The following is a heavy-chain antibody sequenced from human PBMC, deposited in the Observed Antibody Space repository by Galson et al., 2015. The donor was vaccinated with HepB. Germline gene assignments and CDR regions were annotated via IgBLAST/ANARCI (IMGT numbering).Heavy chain of an antibody. V-gene: IGHV6-1*01. CDR2: TYYMSKWYV. Sequence: CAISGDSVSRNSVSWNWFRQSPWGGLEWLGRTYYMSKWYVDYAESVKSRIIINADSSKNQFSLQLNSVTPEDTAVYYCVRDANWRYDYWDQGTLVTVTS. D-gene: IGHD3-3*01. CDR1: GDSVSRNSVS. CDR3: VRDANWRYDY. J-gene: IGHJ4*02.